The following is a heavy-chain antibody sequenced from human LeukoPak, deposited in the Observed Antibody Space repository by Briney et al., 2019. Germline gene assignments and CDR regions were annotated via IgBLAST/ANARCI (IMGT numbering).Heavy chain of an antibody. J-gene: IGHJ6*03. Sequence: GGSLRLSYAASGFTFSNAWMSWVRQAPGKGLEWVSAISGSGGSTYYADSVKGRFTISRDNSKNTLYLQMNSLRAEDTAVYYCAKSPADYYGSGSRYYYYCMDVWGKGTTVTISS. V-gene: IGHV3-23*01. CDR2: ISGSGGST. CDR3: AKSPADYYGSGSRYYYYCMDV. CDR1: GFTFSNAW. D-gene: IGHD3-10*01.